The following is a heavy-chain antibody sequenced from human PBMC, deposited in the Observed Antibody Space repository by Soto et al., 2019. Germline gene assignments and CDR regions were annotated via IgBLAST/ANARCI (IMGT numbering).Heavy chain of an antibody. CDR2: IKQDGSEK. CDR1: GFTFSSYW. CDR3: ARVGRYDFWSGYYYYYYGMDV. J-gene: IGHJ6*02. Sequence: GGSLRLSCAASGFTFSSYWMSWVRQAPGKGLEWVANIKQDGSEKYYVDSVKGRFTISRDNAKNSLYLQMNSLRAEDTAVYYCARVGRYDFWSGYYYYYYGMDVWGQGTTVTVSS. D-gene: IGHD3-3*01. V-gene: IGHV3-7*01.